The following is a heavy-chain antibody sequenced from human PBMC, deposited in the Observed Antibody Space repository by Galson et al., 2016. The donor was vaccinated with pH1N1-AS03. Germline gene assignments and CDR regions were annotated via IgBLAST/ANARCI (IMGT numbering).Heavy chain of an antibody. D-gene: IGHD3-9*01. Sequence: SLRLSCAASGFTFSSYAMSWVRQAPGKGLEWVSAIAGGGVTTYYADSVKGRFTISRDNSKNTLYLRINSLRAEDTAIYYCAKLSLRYCAYWGQGTLVTVSS. CDR3: AKLSLRYCAY. V-gene: IGHV3-23*01. CDR1: GFTFSSYA. J-gene: IGHJ4*02. CDR2: IAGGGVTT.